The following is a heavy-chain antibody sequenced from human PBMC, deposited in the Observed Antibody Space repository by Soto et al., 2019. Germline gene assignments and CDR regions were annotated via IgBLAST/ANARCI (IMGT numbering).Heavy chain of an antibody. CDR1: GGSIRIAVDY. CDR2: IYYSGST. Sequence: ALARTSCGGSIRIAVDYGTWNSKPPGKGLEWIGYIYYSGSTYYNPSLKSRVTISVDTSKNQFSLKLSSVTAADTAVYYCATVTGIAAAGTWGFDPWGQGTLVTVSS. J-gene: IGHJ5*02. D-gene: IGHD6-13*01. V-gene: IGHV4-30-4*01. CDR3: ATVTGIAAAGTWGFDP.